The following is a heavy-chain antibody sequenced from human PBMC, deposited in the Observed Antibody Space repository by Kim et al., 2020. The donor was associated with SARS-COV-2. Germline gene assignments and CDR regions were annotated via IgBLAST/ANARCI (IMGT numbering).Heavy chain of an antibody. CDR1: GYTFTSYA. CDR2: INTNTGNP. Sequence: ASVKVSCKASGYTFTSYAMNWVRQAPGQGLEWMGWINTNTGNPTYAQGFTGRFVFSLDTSVSTAYLQISSLKAEDTAVYYCARDPNYDFWGGQWAPGWFDPWGQGTLVTVSS. V-gene: IGHV7-4-1*02. D-gene: IGHD3-3*01. CDR3: ARDPNYDFWGGQWAPGWFDP. J-gene: IGHJ5*02.